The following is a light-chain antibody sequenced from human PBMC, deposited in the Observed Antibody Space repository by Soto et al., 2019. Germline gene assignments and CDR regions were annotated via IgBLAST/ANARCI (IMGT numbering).Light chain of an antibody. CDR3: QQYNNWPQT. J-gene: IGKJ1*01. V-gene: IGKV3-15*01. CDR2: DAS. CDR1: QSLRSS. Sequence: TMMTQSPYTLSVSLGERATLSCRASQSLRSSLAWYQQKPGQAPRLLIYDASTRATGIPARFSGSGSGTDFTLTISGLQSEDFAVYYSQQYNNWPQTFGQGTKVDIK.